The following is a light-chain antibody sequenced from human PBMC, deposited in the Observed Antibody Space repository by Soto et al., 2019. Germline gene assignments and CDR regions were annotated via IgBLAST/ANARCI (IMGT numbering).Light chain of an antibody. CDR3: HQLHIYPRT. Sequence: DIRLTQSPSFLSGSVGDRVTITCRASQDINSYLAWYQQKPGKAPKLLIYAASTLVSAVPSRFSGGGSGTEFTLTISSLQPEDVATYYCHQLHIYPRTFGQGTKVEF. CDR2: AAS. V-gene: IGKV1-9*01. J-gene: IGKJ1*01. CDR1: QDINSY.